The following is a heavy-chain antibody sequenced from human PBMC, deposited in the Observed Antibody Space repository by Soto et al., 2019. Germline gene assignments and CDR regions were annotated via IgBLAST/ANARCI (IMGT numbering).Heavy chain of an antibody. Sequence: SETLSLTCTVSGDSISDDYWTWIRQPPGKALEWIGYVYYSGSTSYNPSFKCRVTIAVDTSKTQFSLKLNSVTAADTAVYYCARVRTTLDFYYYYMDVWGIGTTVTVSS. CDR3: ARVRTTLDFYYYYMDV. V-gene: IGHV4-59*08. CDR1: GDSISDDY. D-gene: IGHD3-10*01. CDR2: VYYSGST. J-gene: IGHJ6*03.